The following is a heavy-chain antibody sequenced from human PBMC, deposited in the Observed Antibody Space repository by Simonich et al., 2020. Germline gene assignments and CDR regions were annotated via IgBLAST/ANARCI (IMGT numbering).Heavy chain of an antibody. CDR1: GYTFTGYY. D-gene: IGHD1-26*01. CDR2: INPTSGGK. J-gene: IGHJ6*03. CDR3: ARDLRGSYYYYYYMDV. Sequence: QVQLVQSGAEVKKPGASVKVSCKASGYTFTGYYMHWVRQAPGQGLEWMGWINPTSGGKNYAQKLQGRVTMTRDTSISTAYMELSRLRSDDTAVYYCARDLRGSYYYYYYMDVWGKGTTVTVSS. V-gene: IGHV1-2*02.